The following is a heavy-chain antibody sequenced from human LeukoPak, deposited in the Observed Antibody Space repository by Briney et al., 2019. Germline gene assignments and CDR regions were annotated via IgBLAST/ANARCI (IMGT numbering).Heavy chain of an antibody. V-gene: IGHV4-59*01. D-gene: IGHD3-22*01. CDR3: ARDQYDYYDSSGYGFDY. CDR1: GGSFSGYY. J-gene: IGHJ4*02. CDR2: IYYSGST. Sequence: SETLSLTCAVYGGSFSGYYWSWIRQPPGKGLEWIGYIYYSGSTNYNPSLKSRVTISVDTSKNQFSLKLSSVTAADTAVYYCARDQYDYYDSSGYGFDYWGQGTLVTVSS.